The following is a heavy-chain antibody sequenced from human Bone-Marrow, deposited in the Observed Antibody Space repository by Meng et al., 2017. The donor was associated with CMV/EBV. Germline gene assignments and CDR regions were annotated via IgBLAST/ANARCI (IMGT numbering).Heavy chain of an antibody. CDR3: ARDSGLLLTYASDS. CDR1: GFTFSSYS. CDR2: ISSSSSTI. Sequence: GESLKISCAASGFTFSSYSMNWVRQAPGKGLEWVSYISSSSSTIYYVDSVKGRFTISRDNAKNSLYLQMNSLRAEDTAVYYCARDSGLLLTYASDSWGQGAMVTFSS. V-gene: IGHV3-48*04. J-gene: IGHJ3*02. D-gene: IGHD3-22*01.